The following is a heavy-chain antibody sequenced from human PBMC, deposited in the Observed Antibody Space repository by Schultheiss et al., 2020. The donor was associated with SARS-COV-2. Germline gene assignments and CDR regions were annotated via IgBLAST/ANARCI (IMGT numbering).Heavy chain of an antibody. CDR1: GFTFSSYG. V-gene: IGHV3-30*18. Sequence: GGSLRLSCAASGFTFSSYGMHWVRQAPGKGLEWVAVISYDGSNQYYADSVKGRFTISRDNSKNTLYLQMNSLRAEDTAVYYCAKDRATVTTSIYYYYYGMDVWGQGTTVTVSS. J-gene: IGHJ6*02. CDR2: ISYDGSNQ. D-gene: IGHD4-17*01. CDR3: AKDRATVTTSIYYYYYGMDV.